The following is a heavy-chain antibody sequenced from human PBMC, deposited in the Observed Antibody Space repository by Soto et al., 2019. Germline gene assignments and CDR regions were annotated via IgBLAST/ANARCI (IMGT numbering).Heavy chain of an antibody. J-gene: IGHJ4*02. CDR3: ARGRYGDY. Sequence: QVHLVQSGAEVKKPGASVKVSCKGSGYAFTTYGITWVRQAPGQGLEWMGWISAHNGNTNYAQKLQGRVTVTRDTSPSPAYMELRSLRSDDTAAYSCARGRYGDYWGQGALVTVSS. CDR1: GYAFTTYG. CDR2: ISAHNGNT. D-gene: IGHD1-1*01. V-gene: IGHV1-18*01.